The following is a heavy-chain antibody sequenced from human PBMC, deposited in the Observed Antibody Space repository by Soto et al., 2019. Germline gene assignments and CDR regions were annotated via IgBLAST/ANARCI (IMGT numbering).Heavy chain of an antibody. J-gene: IGHJ4*02. Sequence: EVQLVESGGDSVQPGGSLRLSCAASGFPFSSYWMHWVRHTPGKGLEWVSRISGDGTTIYYADSVTGRFTVSRDNAKNTLSLQMSGLGAEDTAVYYCAREYSGLLTGYYNDHWGQGTLVSVSS. D-gene: IGHD3-9*01. CDR3: AREYSGLLTGYYNDH. V-gene: IGHV3-74*01. CDR2: ISGDGTTI. CDR1: GFPFSSYW.